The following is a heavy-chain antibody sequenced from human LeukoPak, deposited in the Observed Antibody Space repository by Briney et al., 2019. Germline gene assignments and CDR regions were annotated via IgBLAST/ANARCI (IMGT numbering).Heavy chain of an antibody. D-gene: IGHD2-21*02. CDR1: GFSLSTSGMR. Sequence: SGPALVKPTQTLTLTCTFSGFSLSTSGMRVSWIRQPPGKALEWLARMDWDDDTCYGTSLKTRLTISQDPSKTQVVLTMTNMDPVDTATYYCARTPYCGGDCYVDYWGQGTLVTVSS. J-gene: IGHJ4*02. CDR2: MDWDDDT. CDR3: ARTPYCGGDCYVDY. V-gene: IGHV2-70*04.